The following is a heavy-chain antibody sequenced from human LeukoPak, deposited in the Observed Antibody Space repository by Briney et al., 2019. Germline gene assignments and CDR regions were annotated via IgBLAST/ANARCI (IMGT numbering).Heavy chain of an antibody. CDR2: ISTSGDST. J-gene: IGHJ4*02. CDR1: GFTFSSYA. V-gene: IGHV3-23*01. Sequence: GGSLRLSCAASGFTFSSYAMTWVRQAPGKGLEWVSAISTSGDSTYYADSVRGRFTISRDNSKNTLYLQMTSLRSEDTAVYYCARSPRSSYYFDYWGQGTLVTVSS. CDR3: ARSPRSSYYFDY.